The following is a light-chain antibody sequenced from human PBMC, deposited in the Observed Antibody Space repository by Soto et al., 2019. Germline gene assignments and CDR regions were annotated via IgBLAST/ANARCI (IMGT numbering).Light chain of an antibody. CDR3: QQYNNWPMYT. Sequence: EIVMRQSPATLSVSPGERAILSCRASQPVSSNLAWYQQKPGQAPRLLIYGASTRATGIPARFSGSGSGTEFTLTISXXXXXXXAVYYCQQYNNWPMYTFGPGTKLEI. CDR2: GAS. J-gene: IGKJ2*01. CDR1: QPVSSN. V-gene: IGKV3-15*01.